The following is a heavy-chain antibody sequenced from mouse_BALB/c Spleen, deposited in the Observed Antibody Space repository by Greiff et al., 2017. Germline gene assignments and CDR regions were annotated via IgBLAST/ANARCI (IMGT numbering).Heavy chain of an antibody. J-gene: IGHJ4*01. D-gene: IGHD2-10*02. CDR1: GFTFSSYT. CDR2: ISNGGGST. Sequence: EVKVVESGGGLVQPGGSLKLSCAASGFTFSSYTMSWVRQTPEKRLEWVAYISNGGGSTYYPDTVKGRFTISRDNAKNTLYLQMSSLKSEDTAMYYCARHAGYGNIYYAMDNWGQGTSVTVSS. V-gene: IGHV5-12-2*01. CDR3: ARHAGYGNIYYAMDN.